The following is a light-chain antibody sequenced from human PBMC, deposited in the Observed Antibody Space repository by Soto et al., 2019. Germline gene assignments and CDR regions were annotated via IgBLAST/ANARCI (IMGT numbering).Light chain of an antibody. Sequence: QSALTQPRSVSGSPGQSVTISCTGTSNDASGYKYVSWYQQYPGQAPKLVIYDVSERPSGVPDRFSGSKSGNSASLIISGLPAEDEADYYCCSYSGSYVFGTGTKLTVL. J-gene: IGLJ1*01. V-gene: IGLV2-11*01. CDR1: SNDASGYKY. CDR3: CSYSGSYV. CDR2: DVS.